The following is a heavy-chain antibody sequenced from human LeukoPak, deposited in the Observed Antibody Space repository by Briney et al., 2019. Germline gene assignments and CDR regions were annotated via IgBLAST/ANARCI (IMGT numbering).Heavy chain of an antibody. CDR1: GFTLSHYY. CDR2: ISSTGDTK. J-gene: IGHJ4*02. CDR3: ARQGSEIDY. Sequence: GGSLTLSCAASGFTLSHYYMTWIRQAPGKGLEWLSCISSTGDTKYYADSVKGRFTVSRDNAENSLYLQMNSLRAEDTAMYYCARQGSEIDYWGEGTLVTVSS. V-gene: IGHV3-11*01.